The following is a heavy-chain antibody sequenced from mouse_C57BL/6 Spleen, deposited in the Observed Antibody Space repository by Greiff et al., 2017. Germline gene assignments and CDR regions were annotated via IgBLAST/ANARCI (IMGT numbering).Heavy chain of an antibody. CDR3: ARGEGWYFDV. V-gene: IGHV1-76*01. Sequence: QVQLQQSGAELVRPGASVKLSCKASGYTFTDYYINWVKQRPGQGLEWIARIYPGSGNTYYNEKFKGKATLTAEKSSSTAYMQLSSLTSEDSAVYFCARGEGWYFDVWGTGTTVTVSS. CDR1: GYTFTDYY. J-gene: IGHJ1*03. CDR2: IYPGSGNT.